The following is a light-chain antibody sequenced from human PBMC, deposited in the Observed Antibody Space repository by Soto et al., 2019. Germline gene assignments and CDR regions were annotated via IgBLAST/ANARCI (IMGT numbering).Light chain of an antibody. CDR3: QQYGSSPPT. CDR1: QSVSSNY. J-gene: IGKJ1*01. Sequence: EIVLTQSPGPLSLSPGERATLSCRASQSVSSNYLAWYQRKPGQAPRLLIYGASCRTTGIPTRFSGSGSGTDFTLTITRLEPEDFAVYYCQQYGSSPPTFGQGTKVEIK. CDR2: GAS. V-gene: IGKV3-20*01.